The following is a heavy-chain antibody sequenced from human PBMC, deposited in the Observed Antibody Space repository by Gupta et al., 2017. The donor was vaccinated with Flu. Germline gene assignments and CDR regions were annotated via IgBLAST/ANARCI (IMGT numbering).Heavy chain of an antibody. V-gene: IGHV3-23*01. J-gene: IGHJ4*02. CDR2: IGGSGSVS. CDR1: GLTFSNSA. CDR3: AKVTHITMFVVEN. Sequence: EVQLLESGGGLVQPGGSLRLSCTASGLTFSNSAMSWVRQAPGKEPEWVATIGGSGSVSFYADSVKGRFIISRDNSKNTLSLHMNRLRADDTALYYCAKVTHITMFVVENWGQGTQVTVSS. D-gene: IGHD3-10*02.